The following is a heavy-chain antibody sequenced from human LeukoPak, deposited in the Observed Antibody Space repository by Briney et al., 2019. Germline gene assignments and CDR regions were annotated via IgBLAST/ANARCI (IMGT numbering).Heavy chain of an antibody. CDR3: ARDKGAAARPFWFDP. Sequence: GGSLRLSCAASGFPFSSYNMNWVRQAPGKGLEWVSSISSTSTYIYYADSVKGRFTISRDKAKNSLYLQMNSLRAEDTAVYYCARDKGAAARPFWFDPWGQGTLVTVSS. V-gene: IGHV3-21*01. J-gene: IGHJ5*02. CDR2: ISSTSTYI. CDR1: GFPFSSYN. D-gene: IGHD6-6*01.